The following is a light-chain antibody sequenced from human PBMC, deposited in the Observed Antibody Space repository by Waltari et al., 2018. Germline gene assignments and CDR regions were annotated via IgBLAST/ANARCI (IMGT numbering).Light chain of an antibody. CDR2: GAS. Sequence: EIVLTQSPGTLSLPPGESATLPCRASQSVSSSYLAWYQPKPGQAPRLLISGASSRATGIPDRFSGSGSGTDFTLTISRLEPEDFAVYYCQQYGSSPLFTFGPGTKVDIK. V-gene: IGKV3-20*01. J-gene: IGKJ3*01. CDR1: QSVSSSY. CDR3: QQYGSSPLFT.